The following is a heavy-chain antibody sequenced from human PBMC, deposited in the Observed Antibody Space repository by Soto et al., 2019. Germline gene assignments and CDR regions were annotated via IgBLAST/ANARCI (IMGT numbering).Heavy chain of an antibody. J-gene: IGHJ6*02. D-gene: IGHD1-26*01. Sequence: QVQLVESGGGVVQPGRSLRLSCAASGFTFSSYGMHWVRQAPGKGLEWVAVISYDGSNKYYADSVKGRFTISRENSKYTLYLQMNSLRAEDTAVYYCAKDVVVGATTGLGDYYYYYGMDVWGQVTTVTVSS. CDR1: GFTFSSYG. CDR3: AKDVVVGATTGLGDYYYYYGMDV. V-gene: IGHV3-30*18. CDR2: ISYDGSNK.